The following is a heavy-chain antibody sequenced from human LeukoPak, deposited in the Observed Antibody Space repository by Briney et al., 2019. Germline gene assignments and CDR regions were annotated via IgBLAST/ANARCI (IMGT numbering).Heavy chain of an antibody. CDR2: ISYDGSNK. CDR1: GFTFSSYA. V-gene: IGHV3-30*04. D-gene: IGHD5-18*01. CDR3: ARSRAPTAMVTPLFDY. J-gene: IGHJ4*02. Sequence: GRSLRLSCAASGFTFSSYAMHWVRQAPGKGLEWVAVISYDGSNKYYADSVKGRFTISRDNSKNTLYLQMNSLRAEDTAVYYCARSRAPTAMVTPLFDYWGQGTLVTVSS.